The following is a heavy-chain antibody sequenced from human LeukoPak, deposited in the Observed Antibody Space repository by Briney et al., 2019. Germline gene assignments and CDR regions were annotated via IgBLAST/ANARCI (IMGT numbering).Heavy chain of an antibody. CDR2: TSSSSSYI. Sequence: GGSLRLSCAASGFTFSSYSMNWVRQAPGKGLEWVSSTSSSSSYIYYADSVKGRFTISRDNAKNSLYLQMNSLRAEDTAVYYCARVNVLRYFDRMYYLYYMDVWGKGTTVTVSS. V-gene: IGHV3-21*01. D-gene: IGHD3-9*01. CDR3: ARVNVLRYFDRMYYLYYMDV. J-gene: IGHJ6*03. CDR1: GFTFSSYS.